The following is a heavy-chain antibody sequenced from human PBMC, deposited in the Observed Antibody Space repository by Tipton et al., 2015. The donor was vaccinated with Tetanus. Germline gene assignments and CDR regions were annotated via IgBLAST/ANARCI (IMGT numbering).Heavy chain of an antibody. CDR1: GASFSSGDYY. J-gene: IGHJ4*02. V-gene: IGHV4-30-4*01. Sequence: TLSLTCTVSGASFSSGDYYWSCIRKPPGKDLEWIGYIYQTGTTYYNPSLKGRVTISMDRSNTQFSLRLDSLTAADTAVYYCARAAGFLGLTHDFWGRGTLVSVSS. CDR2: IYQTGTT. CDR3: ARAAGFLGLTHDF. D-gene: IGHD2/OR15-2a*01.